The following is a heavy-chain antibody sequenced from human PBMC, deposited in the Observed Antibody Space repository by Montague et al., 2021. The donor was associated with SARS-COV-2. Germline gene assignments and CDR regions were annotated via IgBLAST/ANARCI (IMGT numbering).Heavy chain of an antibody. CDR3: AAPGGVY. CDR1: GFTFSSYW. J-gene: IGHJ4*02. V-gene: IGHV3-74*01. D-gene: IGHD3-16*01. CDR2: INSDGSST. Sequence: SLRLSCAASGFTFSSYWMHWVRQAPGKGLVWVSHINSDGSSTSYADSVKGRFTISSDNAKNTLYLQMNSLRAGDTAVYYWAAPGGVYWGQGTLVTVSS.